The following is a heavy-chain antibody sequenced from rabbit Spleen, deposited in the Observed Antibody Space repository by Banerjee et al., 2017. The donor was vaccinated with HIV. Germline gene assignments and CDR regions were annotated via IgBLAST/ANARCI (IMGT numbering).Heavy chain of an antibody. CDR2: IYTSSGNT. D-gene: IGHD8-1*01. CDR3: ARDSGSSFSSYGMDL. J-gene: IGHJ6*01. Sequence: QSLEESGGDLVKPGASLTLTCTASGLDFSSYYYMCWVRQAPGKGLEWIGCIYTSSGNTYYASWAKGRFTISKTSSTTVTLQMTSLTAADTATYFCARDSGSSFSSYGMDLWGQGTLVTVS. V-gene: IGHV1S40*01. CDR1: GLDFSSYYY.